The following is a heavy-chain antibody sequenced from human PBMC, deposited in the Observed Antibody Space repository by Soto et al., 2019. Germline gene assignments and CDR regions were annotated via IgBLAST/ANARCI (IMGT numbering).Heavy chain of an antibody. J-gene: IGHJ6*02. Sequence: SETLSLTCTVSGGSISSGGYYWSWIRQHPGKGLEWIGYIYYSGSTYYNPSLKSRVTISVDTSKNQFSLKLSSVTAADTAVYYCARDGYYDILTGYSLGMDVWGQGTTVTVSS. D-gene: IGHD3-9*01. CDR2: IYYSGST. CDR1: GGSISSGGYY. V-gene: IGHV4-31*03. CDR3: ARDGYYDILTGYSLGMDV.